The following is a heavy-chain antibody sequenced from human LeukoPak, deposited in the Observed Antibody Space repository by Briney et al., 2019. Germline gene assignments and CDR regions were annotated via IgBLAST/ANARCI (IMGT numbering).Heavy chain of an antibody. J-gene: IGHJ4*02. V-gene: IGHV4-34*01. Sequence: SETLSLTCAVYGGSFSGYYWSWIRQPSGKGLEWIGEINHSGSTNYNPSLKSRVTISVDTSKNQFSLKLSSVTAADTAVYYCARAFSLTHPLLDYWGQGTLVTVSS. CDR3: ARAFSLTHPLLDY. CDR1: GGSFSGYY. D-gene: IGHD2-21*01. CDR2: INHSGST.